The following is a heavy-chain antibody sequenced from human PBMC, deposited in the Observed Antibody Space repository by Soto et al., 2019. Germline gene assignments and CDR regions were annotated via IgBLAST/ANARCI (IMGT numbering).Heavy chain of an antibody. J-gene: IGHJ4*02. V-gene: IGHV1-2*02. CDR2: ISPKSGGT. CDR3: ARPPGCISDWYYFDL. Sequence: SGKGSCKDSGYTFINYYMHCVRQAPVQGFEWMGRISPKSGGTNYAQKFQGRVSMTWDTSLKTAYMELSSLMSEDTAVYYCARPPGCISDWYYFDLWGQGTQVTVSS. CDR1: GYTFINYY. D-gene: IGHD3-9*01.